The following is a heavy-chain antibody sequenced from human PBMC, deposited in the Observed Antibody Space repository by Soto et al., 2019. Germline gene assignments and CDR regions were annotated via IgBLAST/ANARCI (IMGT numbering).Heavy chain of an antibody. V-gene: IGHV3-49*04. Sequence: GESLKISCTASGFTFGDYAMSWVRQAPGKGLEWVGFIRSKAYGGTTEYAASVKGRFTISRDDSKSIAYLQMNSLKTEDTAVYYCTRAGFGIAAAGTVFDYWGQGTLVTVSS. CDR3: TRAGFGIAAAGTVFDY. J-gene: IGHJ4*02. D-gene: IGHD6-13*01. CDR2: IRSKAYGGTT. CDR1: GFTFGDYA.